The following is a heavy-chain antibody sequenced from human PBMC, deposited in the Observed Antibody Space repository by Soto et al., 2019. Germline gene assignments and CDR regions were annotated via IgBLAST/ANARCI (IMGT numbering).Heavy chain of an antibody. CDR3: ADDAIANDGSWLMDP. CDR2: LLRPGRNT. D-gene: IGHD3-16*01. V-gene: IGHV3-23*01. CDR1: GFMFSDYA. Sequence: PVGSLRLSCAASGFMFSDYAMTWARQAPGKVLEWVSGLLRPGRNTYYADSVKGRFTISGDTSANTVYLQMDSPRAEDTAVYYWADDAIANDGSWLMDPWGQGTVVTVSS. J-gene: IGHJ5*02.